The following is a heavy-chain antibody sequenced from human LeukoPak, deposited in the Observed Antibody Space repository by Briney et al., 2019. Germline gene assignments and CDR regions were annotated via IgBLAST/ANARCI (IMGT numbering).Heavy chain of an antibody. Sequence: SETLSLTCAVYGGSFSGYYWSWIRQPPGKGLEWIGEINHSGSTNYNPSLKSRVTISVDTSKNQFSLKLSSVTAADTAVYYCARKRVGYCSGGSCYSVRYYYMDVWGKGTTVTVSS. J-gene: IGHJ6*03. CDR3: ARKRVGYCSGGSCYSVRYYYMDV. V-gene: IGHV4-34*01. D-gene: IGHD2-15*01. CDR1: GGSFSGYY. CDR2: INHSGST.